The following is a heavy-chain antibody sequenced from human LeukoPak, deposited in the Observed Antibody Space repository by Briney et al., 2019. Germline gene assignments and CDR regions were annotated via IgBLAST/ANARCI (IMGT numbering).Heavy chain of an antibody. V-gene: IGHV4-38-2*02. J-gene: IGHJ4*02. CDR2: FFLKGST. CDR1: GYSITSAYY. Sequence: PSETLSLTCTVSGYSITSAYYWGWIRQPPGKGLEWIGSFFLKGSTYYNPSLKSRVTITVNTSKNQFSLTLSSVTSADTAVYYCWGGARGSGCFDVYYWGQGTLVTVSS. CDR3: WGGARGSGCFDVYY. D-gene: IGHD2-15*01.